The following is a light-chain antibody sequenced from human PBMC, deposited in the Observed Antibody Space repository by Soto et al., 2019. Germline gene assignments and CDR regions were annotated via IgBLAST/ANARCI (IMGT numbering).Light chain of an antibody. Sequence: QSALTQPPSASGSPGQSVTISCTGTSSDVGGYNYVSWYQQHPGKAPKLMIYEVSKRPSGVPDRFSGSKSGNTASLTVSGLQAGEGADYSRTSYAGSSGLFGGGTKVTVL. V-gene: IGLV2-8*01. CDR1: SSDVGGYNY. CDR2: EVS. J-gene: IGLJ2*01. CDR3: TSYAGSSGL.